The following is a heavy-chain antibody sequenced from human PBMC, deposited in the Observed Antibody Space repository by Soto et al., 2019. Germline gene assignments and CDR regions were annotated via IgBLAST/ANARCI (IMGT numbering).Heavy chain of an antibody. J-gene: IGHJ4*02. D-gene: IGHD4-17*01. CDR3: AAEYGGNYA. Sequence: QVQLVQSGAEVKKPGSSVKVSCKPSGGTFSTYTISWVRQAPGQGLEWMGRIIPILGIASYAQKFQGRVTITADRSTSTASMELSSVRSEDTAVSYCAAEYGGNYAWGQGTLVTVSS. CDR1: GGTFSTYT. V-gene: IGHV1-69*02. CDR2: IIPILGIA.